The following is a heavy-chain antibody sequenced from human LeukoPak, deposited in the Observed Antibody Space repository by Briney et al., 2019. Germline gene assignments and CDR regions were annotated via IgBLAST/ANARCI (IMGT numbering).Heavy chain of an antibody. V-gene: IGHV1-69*06. CDR3: AKDWDQLLYYFDY. D-gene: IGHD2-2*01. CDR1: GGTFSSYA. Sequence: GASVKVSCKASGGTFSSYAISWVRQAPGQGLEWMGGIIPIFGTANYAQKFQGRVTITADKSTSTAYMELSSLRSEDTAVYYCAKDWDQLLYYFDYWGQGTLVTVSS. CDR2: IIPIFGTA. J-gene: IGHJ4*02.